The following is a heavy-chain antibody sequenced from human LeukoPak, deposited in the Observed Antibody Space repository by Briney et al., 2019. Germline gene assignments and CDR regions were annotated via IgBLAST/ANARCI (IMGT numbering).Heavy chain of an antibody. V-gene: IGHV3-64*01. D-gene: IGHD3-3*01. CDR1: GFTFSSYA. CDR2: ISSNGGST. Sequence: GGSLRLSWAASGFTFSSYAMHRVRQAPGKGLEYVSGISSNGGSTYYASSVKGRFTSSRDNSKSTLYLQMGSLRAEDMAVYYCARGYDFWSGYWSHSDYWGQGTLVTVSS. J-gene: IGHJ4*02. CDR3: ARGYDFWSGYWSHSDY.